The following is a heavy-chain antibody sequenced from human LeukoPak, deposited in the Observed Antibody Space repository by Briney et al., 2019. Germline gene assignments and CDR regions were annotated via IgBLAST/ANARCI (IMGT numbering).Heavy chain of an antibody. CDR3: ARGATDTTRWFDP. Sequence: GGSLRLSCAASGFTFNSYGMHWVRQAPGKGLEWVAVISYDGSKKYYADSVKGRFTTSRDNSKNTLNLQMNGLRADDTAAYYCARGATDTTRWFDPWGQGTLVTVSS. V-gene: IGHV3-30*03. CDR2: ISYDGSKK. D-gene: IGHD1-7*01. J-gene: IGHJ5*02. CDR1: GFTFNSYG.